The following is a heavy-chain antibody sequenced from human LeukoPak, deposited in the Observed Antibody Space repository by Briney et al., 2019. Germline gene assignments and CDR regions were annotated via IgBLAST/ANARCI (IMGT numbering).Heavy chain of an antibody. CDR2: INGSGGST. D-gene: IGHD6-13*01. CDR3: AKVSGSWDFDY. V-gene: IGHV3-23*01. CDR1: GFTFSSYA. J-gene: IGHJ4*02. Sequence: GGSLRLSCVASGFTFSSYAMSWVRQAPGKGLEWVSAINGSGGSTYYADSVKGRFTISRDNSKNTLYLQMNSLRAEDTAVYYCAKVSGSWDFDYWGQGTLVTVSS.